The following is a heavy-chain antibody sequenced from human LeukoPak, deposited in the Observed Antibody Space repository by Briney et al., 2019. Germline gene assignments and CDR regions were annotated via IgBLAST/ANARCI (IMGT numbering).Heavy chain of an antibody. CDR1: GGSFSGYY. CDR3: ARHLYYYDSSGYLRPYFFDY. V-gene: IGHV4-34*01. D-gene: IGHD3-22*01. CDR2: INHSGST. J-gene: IGHJ4*02. Sequence: SETLSLTCAVYGGSFSGYYWSWIRQPPGKGLEWIGEINHSGSTNYNPSPKSRVTISVDTSRNQFSLKLSSVTAADTAVYYCARHLYYYDSSGYLRPYFFDYWGQGTLVTVSS.